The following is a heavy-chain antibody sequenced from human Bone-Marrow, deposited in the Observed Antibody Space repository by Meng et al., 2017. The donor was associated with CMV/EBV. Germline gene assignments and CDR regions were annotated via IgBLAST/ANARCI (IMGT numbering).Heavy chain of an antibody. Sequence: GGSLRLSGAATGFTFSTYSMNWVRQAPGKGLEGVPPFSSSSYYIYYADSVKGRFTISRENAKNSLYLQMNSLRAEDTAVYYCARGWAWYQRPGGDAFDIWGQGTMVTVSS. J-gene: IGHJ3*02. CDR2: FSSSSYYI. V-gene: IGHV3-21*01. CDR1: GFTFSTYS. D-gene: IGHD2-2*01. CDR3: ARGWAWYQRPGGDAFDI.